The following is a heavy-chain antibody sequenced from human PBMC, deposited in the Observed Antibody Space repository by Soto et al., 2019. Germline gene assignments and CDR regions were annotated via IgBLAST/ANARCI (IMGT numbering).Heavy chain of an antibody. Sequence: QVQLVQSGAEVKKPGSSVTVSCKASGGTFSSYAISWLRQAPGQGLEWMGGVSPIPGTANYAQKIQGRVTITGDESTRTAYMELSSPRSEDTAVYYCARSQGSSTSLEIYYYYYYGMDVWGQGTRVTVSS. CDR1: GGTFSSYA. V-gene: IGHV1-69*01. J-gene: IGHJ6*02. CDR2: VSPIPGTA. D-gene: IGHD2-2*01. CDR3: ARSQGSSTSLEIYYYYYYGMDV.